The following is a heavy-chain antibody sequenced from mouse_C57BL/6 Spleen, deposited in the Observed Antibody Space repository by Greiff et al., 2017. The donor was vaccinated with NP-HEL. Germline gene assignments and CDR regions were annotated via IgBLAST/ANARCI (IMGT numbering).Heavy chain of an antibody. Sequence: VQLKESGGGLVKPGGSLKLSCAASGFTFSSYAMSWVRQTPEKRLEWVATISDGGSYTYYPDNVKGRFTISRDNAKNNLYLQMSHLKSEDTAMYYCAREREMGNNYPFAYWGQGTLVTVSA. J-gene: IGHJ3*01. D-gene: IGHD5-2*01. CDR1: GFTFSSYA. CDR2: ISDGGSYT. CDR3: AREREMGNNYPFAY. V-gene: IGHV5-4*01.